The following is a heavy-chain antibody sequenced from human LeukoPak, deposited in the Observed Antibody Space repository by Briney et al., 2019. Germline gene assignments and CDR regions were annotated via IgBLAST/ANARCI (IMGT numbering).Heavy chain of an antibody. Sequence: GGSLRLSCAASGFTASSNYMSWVRQAPGKGLEWVSVIYSGGSTYYADSVTGRFTISRDNSKNTLYLQMNSLRAEDTAVYYCARGLRYSSGLSWFDPWGQGTLVTVSS. J-gene: IGHJ5*02. V-gene: IGHV3-53*01. D-gene: IGHD6-19*01. CDR3: ARGLRYSSGLSWFDP. CDR2: IYSGGST. CDR1: GFTASSNY.